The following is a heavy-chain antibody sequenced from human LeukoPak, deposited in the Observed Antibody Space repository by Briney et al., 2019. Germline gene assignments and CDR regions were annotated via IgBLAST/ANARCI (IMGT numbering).Heavy chain of an antibody. CDR1: GFTFSGYW. Sequence: GGSLRLSCAASGFTFSGYWMSWVRQAPGKGLEWVGNVEKDGSEKGYVGSVKGRFTISRDNAKNSLYLQMNSLRAEDTAVYYCARGGPRGYSYGAIDYWGQGTLVTVSS. D-gene: IGHD5-18*01. V-gene: IGHV3-7*01. J-gene: IGHJ4*02. CDR2: VEKDGSEK. CDR3: ARGGPRGYSYGAIDY.